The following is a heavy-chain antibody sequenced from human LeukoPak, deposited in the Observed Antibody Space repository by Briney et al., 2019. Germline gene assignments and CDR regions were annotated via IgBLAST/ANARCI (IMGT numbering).Heavy chain of an antibody. D-gene: IGHD1-7*01. CDR2: IIPIFGTA. Sequence: ASVKVSCKASGGTFSSYAISWVRQAPGQGLEWMGGIIPIFGTANYAQKFQGRVTITADESTSTAYMELSSLRSEDTAVYYCASKIWNYVGSLSGFDPWGQGTLVTVSS. CDR1: GGTFSSYA. CDR3: ASKIWNYVGSLSGFDP. V-gene: IGHV1-69*13. J-gene: IGHJ5*02.